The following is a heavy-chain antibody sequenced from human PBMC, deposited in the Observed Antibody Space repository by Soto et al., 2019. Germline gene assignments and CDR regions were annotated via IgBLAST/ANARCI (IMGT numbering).Heavy chain of an antibody. V-gene: IGHV1-3*04. CDR1: GYSFTTYF. D-gene: IGHD6-13*01. J-gene: IGHJ4*02. CDR3: ARPYSNRWSTYFDY. Sequence: QVQLVQSGAEVKKPGASVKVSCKTSGYSFTTYFMHWVRQAPGQRLEWMGWINTGNGDTKYSQQFQGRVTIARDTSASTTYMELSSLRSEDTAVYYCARPYSNRWSTYFDYWGQGTLVTVSS. CDR2: INTGNGDT.